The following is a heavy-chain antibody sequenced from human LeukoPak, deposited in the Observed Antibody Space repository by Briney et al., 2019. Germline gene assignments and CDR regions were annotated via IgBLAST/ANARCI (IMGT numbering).Heavy chain of an antibody. CDR3: ARGDDRDAFDI. CDR2: IYTSGST. Sequence: PSETLSLTCTVSGGSISSSSYYWSWIRQPAGKGLEWIGRIYTSGSTNYNPSLKSRVTMSVDTSKNQFSLKLSSVTAADTAVYYCARGDDRDAFDIWGQGTMVTVSS. V-gene: IGHV4-61*02. CDR1: GGSISSSSYY. J-gene: IGHJ3*02.